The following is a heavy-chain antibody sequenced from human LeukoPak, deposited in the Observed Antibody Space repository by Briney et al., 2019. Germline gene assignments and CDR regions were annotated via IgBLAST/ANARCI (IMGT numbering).Heavy chain of an antibody. Sequence: PSETLSLTCAVYGGSFSGYYWGWVRQPPGKGLEWIGEINHSGSTNYNPSLKSRVTISVDTSKNQFSLKLSSVSAADTAVYYCARYGLLWFGELYYYYYMDVWGKGTTVTISS. CDR2: INHSGST. J-gene: IGHJ6*03. D-gene: IGHD3-10*01. V-gene: IGHV4-34*01. CDR1: GGSFSGYY. CDR3: ARYGLLWFGELYYYYYMDV.